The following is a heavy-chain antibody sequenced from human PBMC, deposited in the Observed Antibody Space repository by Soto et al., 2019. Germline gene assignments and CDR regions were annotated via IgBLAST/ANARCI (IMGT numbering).Heavy chain of an antibody. CDR2: INSDGSST. D-gene: IGHD3-3*02. Sequence: GGSLRLSGAASGFTFSSYWMHWVRQAPGKGLVWVSRINSDGSSTSYADSVKGRFTISRDNAKNTLYLQMNSLRAEDTAVYYCARDLYIFGVDYYYGMDVWGQGTTVTVSS. J-gene: IGHJ6*02. CDR3: ARDLYIFGVDYYYGMDV. CDR1: GFTFSSYW. V-gene: IGHV3-74*01.